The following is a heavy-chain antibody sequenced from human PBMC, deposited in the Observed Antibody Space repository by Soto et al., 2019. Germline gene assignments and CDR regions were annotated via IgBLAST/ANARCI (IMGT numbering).Heavy chain of an antibody. CDR3: ARGDGYNFWLY. CDR2: IYREGTT. V-gene: IGHV3-66*01. D-gene: IGHD3-3*01. Sequence: EVRLVESGGGLVQPGGSLRLSCAASGFTVSTNYMSWVRQAPGKGLEWVSVIYREGTTYYADSVEGRFTISRDNSKNTVCLQMNSLRAEDTAVYYCARGDGYNFWLYWGQGSLVTVSS. CDR1: GFTVSTNY. J-gene: IGHJ4*02.